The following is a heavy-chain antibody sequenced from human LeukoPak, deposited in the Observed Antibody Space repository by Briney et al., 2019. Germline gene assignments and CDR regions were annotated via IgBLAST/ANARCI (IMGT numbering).Heavy chain of an antibody. D-gene: IGHD1-1*01. J-gene: IGHJ4*02. Sequence: GGSLRLSCAASGFTFSSYGMHWVRQAPDKGLEWVAFIRYDENDKYYADSVKGRFTISRDNSKNTLYLQMNSLRAEDTAVYYCAKKSGVGSGTLDYWGQGTLVTVSS. CDR2: IRYDENDK. CDR3: AKKSGVGSGTLDY. V-gene: IGHV3-30*02. CDR1: GFTFSSYG.